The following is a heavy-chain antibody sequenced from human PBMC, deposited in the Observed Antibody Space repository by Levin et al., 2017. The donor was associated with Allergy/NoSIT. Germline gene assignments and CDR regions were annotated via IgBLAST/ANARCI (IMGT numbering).Heavy chain of an antibody. V-gene: IGHV2-5*02. CDR2: IYWDDDK. D-gene: IGHD1-1*01. CDR1: GFSLSTSGVG. J-gene: IGHJ3*02. Sequence: SGPTLVKPTQTLTLTCTFSGFSLSTSGVGVGWIRQPPGKALEWLALIYWDDDKRYSPSLKSRLTITKDTSKNQVVLTMTNMDPVDTATYYCEAVSSQDLENAFDIWGQGTMVTVSS. CDR3: EAVSSQDLENAFDI.